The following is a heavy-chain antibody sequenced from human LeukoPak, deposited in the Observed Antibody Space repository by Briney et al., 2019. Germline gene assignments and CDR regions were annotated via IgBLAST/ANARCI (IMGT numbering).Heavy chain of an antibody. CDR2: IYYSGST. D-gene: IGHD2-21*02. CDR1: GDSISSGSYS. J-gene: IGHJ4*02. V-gene: IGHV4-30-4*07. CDR3: AREIAYCGADCPPHFDY. Sequence: SETLSLTCAVSGDSISSGSYSWSWIRQPPGKGLEWIGHIYYSGSTYYNPSLKSRLNMSVDRSKNQLSLKLNSVTAADTAVYYCAREIAYCGADCPPHFDYWGQGTLVTVSS.